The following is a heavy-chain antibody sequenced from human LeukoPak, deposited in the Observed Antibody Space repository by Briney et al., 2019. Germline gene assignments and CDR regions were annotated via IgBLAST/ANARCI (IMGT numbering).Heavy chain of an antibody. V-gene: IGHV3-74*01. J-gene: IGHJ4*02. D-gene: IGHD6-19*01. CDR1: GFTFSSYW. Sequence: HSGGSLILSCAASGFTFSSYWMDWVRQAPGKGLVWVSRIKTDGSSTSYADSVKGRFTISRDNAKNTLYMQMNSLRAEDTAVYYCARERSSGWSDYWGQGTLVTVSS. CDR3: ARERSSGWSDY. CDR2: IKTDGSST.